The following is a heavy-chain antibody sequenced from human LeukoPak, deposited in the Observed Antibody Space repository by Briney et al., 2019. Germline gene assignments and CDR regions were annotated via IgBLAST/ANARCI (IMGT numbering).Heavy chain of an antibody. V-gene: IGHV1-18*01. D-gene: IGHD6-13*01. CDR1: GYTFTSYD. J-gene: IGHJ4*02. Sequence: GASVKVSCKASGYTFTSYDINWVRQATGQGLEWMGWMNPNSGNTNYAQKLQGRVTMTTDTSTSTAYMELRSLRSDDTAVYYCARARGIAAAGQYFDYWGQGTLVTVSS. CDR2: MNPNSGNT. CDR3: ARARGIAAAGQYFDY.